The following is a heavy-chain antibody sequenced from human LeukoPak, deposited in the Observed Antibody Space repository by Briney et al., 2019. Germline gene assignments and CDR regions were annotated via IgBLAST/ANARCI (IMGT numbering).Heavy chain of an antibody. CDR2: IYYSGST. Sequence: SGTLSLTCTVSGCSISSYYWSWIRQPPGKGLEWIGYIYYSGSTNYNPSLKSRVTISVDTTKNQVSLKLSSVTAADTAVYYCARYRGSYDFWCGYYTYYFDYWGQGTLVTVS. V-gene: IGHV4-59*08. D-gene: IGHD3-3*01. CDR3: ARYRGSYDFWCGYYTYYFDY. J-gene: IGHJ4*02. CDR1: GCSISSYY.